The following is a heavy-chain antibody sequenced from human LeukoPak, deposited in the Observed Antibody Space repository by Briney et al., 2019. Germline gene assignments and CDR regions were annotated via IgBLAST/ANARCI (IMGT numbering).Heavy chain of an antibody. J-gene: IGHJ4*02. CDR3: ARGSVVVTPSLDY. D-gene: IGHD3-22*01. V-gene: IGHV4-59*01. CDR2: IYYSGST. Sequence: SETLSLTCTVSGGSISSYYWSWIRQPPGKGLEWIGYIYYSGSTNYNPSLKSRVTISVDTSKNQFSLKLSSVTAADTAVYYCARGSVVVTPSLDYWGQGTLVTVYS. CDR1: GGSISSYY.